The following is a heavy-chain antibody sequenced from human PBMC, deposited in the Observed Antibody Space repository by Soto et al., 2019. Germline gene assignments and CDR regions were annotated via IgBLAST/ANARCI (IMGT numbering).Heavy chain of an antibody. V-gene: IGHV4-39*01. J-gene: IGHJ4*02. Sequence: SETLSLTCIVSGESISSSSYYWGWIRQPPGKGLEWIGSIYYSGRTYYNPSFKSRVTISIDTSKNQFSLKLSSVTATDTAVYYCARPRTTVVTQAYFDHWGQGALVTVSS. D-gene: IGHD2-21*02. CDR1: GESISSSSYY. CDR3: ARPRTTVVTQAYFDH. CDR2: IYYSGRT.